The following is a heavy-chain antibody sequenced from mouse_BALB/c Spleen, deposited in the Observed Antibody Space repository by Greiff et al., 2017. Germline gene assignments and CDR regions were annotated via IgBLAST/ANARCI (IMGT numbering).Heavy chain of an antibody. J-gene: IGHJ3*01. Sequence: DVMLVESGGGLVQPGGSRKLSCAASGFTFSSFGMHWVRQAPEKGLEWVAYISSGSSTIYYADTVKGRFTISRDNPKNTLFLQMTSLRSEDTAMYYCAREIHYYGLFAYWGQGTLVTVSA. V-gene: IGHV5-17*02. CDR1: GFTFSSFG. CDR2: ISSGSSTI. D-gene: IGHD1-2*01. CDR3: AREIHYYGLFAY.